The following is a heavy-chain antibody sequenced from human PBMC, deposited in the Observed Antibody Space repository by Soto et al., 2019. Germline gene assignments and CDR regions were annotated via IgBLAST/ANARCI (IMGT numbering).Heavy chain of an antibody. D-gene: IGHD3-3*01. CDR2: INPNSGGT. CDR3: ARSLGYDFWSGYLYYYYGMDV. V-gene: IGHV1-2*02. J-gene: IGHJ6*02. CDR1: GYTFTGYY. Sequence: GASVKVSCKASGYTFTGYYMHWVRQAPGQGLEWMGWINPNSGGTNYAQKFQGRVTMTRDTSISTAYMELSRLRSDDTAVYYCARSLGYDFWSGYLYYYYGMDVWGQGTTVTV.